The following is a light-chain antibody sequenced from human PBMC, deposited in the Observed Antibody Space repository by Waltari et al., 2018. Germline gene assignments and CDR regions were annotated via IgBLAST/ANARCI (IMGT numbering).Light chain of an antibody. Sequence: ETVLTQSPGPLSLSPGERATLTCRASQSISSTYLAWYQQKPGRAPRLLIYGASSRATGIPDRFSGSGSGTDFTLTISRLEPEDFAVYFCQQYGNSPVTFGGGTKVEI. V-gene: IGKV3-20*01. CDR2: GAS. CDR1: QSISSTY. CDR3: QQYGNSPVT. J-gene: IGKJ4*01.